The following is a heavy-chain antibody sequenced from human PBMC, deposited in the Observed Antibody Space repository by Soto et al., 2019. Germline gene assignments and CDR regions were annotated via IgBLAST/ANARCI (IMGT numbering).Heavy chain of an antibody. CDR2: IYYSGST. V-gene: IGHV4-30-4*01. J-gene: IGHJ3*02. CDR3: ARGKLLWFGAPDAFDI. D-gene: IGHD3-10*01. Sequence: PSEILSLTCTFSGFSISSGDYYWSWIRQPPGKGLEWIGYIYYSGSTYYNPSLKSRVTISVDTSKNQFSLKLSSVTAADTAVYYCARGKLLWFGAPDAFDIWGQGTMVTVSS. CDR1: GFSISSGDYY.